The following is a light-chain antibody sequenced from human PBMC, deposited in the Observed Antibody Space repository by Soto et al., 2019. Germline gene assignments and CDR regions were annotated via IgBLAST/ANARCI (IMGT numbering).Light chain of an antibody. J-gene: IGKJ4*01. Sequence: EIVMTQSAATLSVSPGERATLSCRASQSVSSNLAWYQQKPGQAPRLLIYGASTRATGIPARFSGSGSGTEFTLTISSLQSEDFAVYYCQQYNNWPLTFGGGTKV. CDR3: QQYNNWPLT. V-gene: IGKV3-15*01. CDR2: GAS. CDR1: QSVSSN.